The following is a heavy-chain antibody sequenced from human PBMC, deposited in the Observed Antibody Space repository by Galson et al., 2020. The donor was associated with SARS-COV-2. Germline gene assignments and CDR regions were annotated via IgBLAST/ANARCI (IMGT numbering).Heavy chain of an antibody. J-gene: IGHJ5*02. D-gene: IGHD2-21*01. V-gene: IGHV4-39*01. CDR2: IYHRGTG. CDR3: ARQSMKIVIVPTATITGWFDP. Sequence: SETLSLTCTVSGDSINTRSYYWSWIRQSPGRGLEWIGNIYHRGTGYYNPSLKSRATISMDTSMNQFSLRLTSVTAADTAMYYCARQSMKIVIVPTATITGWFDPWGQGTLVTVSS. CDR1: GDSINTRSYY.